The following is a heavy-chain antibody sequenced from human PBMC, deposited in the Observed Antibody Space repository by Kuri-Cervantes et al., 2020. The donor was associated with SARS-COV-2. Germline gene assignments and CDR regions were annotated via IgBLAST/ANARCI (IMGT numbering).Heavy chain of an antibody. CDR2: IIPIFGTA. CDR1: GYTFTGYY. J-gene: IGHJ6*02. D-gene: IGHD3-10*01. CDR3: ARDSRGDLQYIYGMDV. Sequence: SVKVSCKASGYTFTGYYMHWVRQAPGQGLEWMGGIIPIFGTANYAQKFQGRVTITADESTSTAYMELSSLRSGDTAVYYCARDSRGDLQYIYGMDVWGQGTTVTVSS. V-gene: IGHV1-69*13.